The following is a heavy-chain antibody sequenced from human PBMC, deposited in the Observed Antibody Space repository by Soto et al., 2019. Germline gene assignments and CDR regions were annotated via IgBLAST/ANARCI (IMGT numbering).Heavy chain of an antibody. Sequence: EVQLVESGGGLVKPGRSLRLSCTASGFTFGDYAMSWFRQAPGKGLEWVGFIRSKAYGGTTEYAASVKGRFTISRDDSKSIAYLQMNSLKTEGAAVDYCTRAAGVYDYVWGSDRSVYYGMDVWGQGTTVTVSS. D-gene: IGHD3-16*02. CDR1: GFTFGDYA. CDR2: IRSKAYGGTT. J-gene: IGHJ6*02. CDR3: TRAAGVYDYVWGSDRSVYYGMDV. V-gene: IGHV3-49*05.